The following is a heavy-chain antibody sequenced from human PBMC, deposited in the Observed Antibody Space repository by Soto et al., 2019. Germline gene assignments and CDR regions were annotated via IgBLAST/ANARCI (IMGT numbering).Heavy chain of an antibody. CDR2: IKSKTDGGTT. D-gene: IGHD2-8*01. J-gene: IGHJ6*01. V-gene: IGHV3-15*01. CDR1: GFTFSNAW. Sequence: GGSLRLSCAASGFTFSNAWMSWVRQAPGKGLEWVGRIKSKTDGGTTDYAAPVKGRFTISRDDSKNTLYLQMNSLKTEDTAVYYCTTDTGSYCTNGVCYRRVNYYYYYGMDVWG. CDR3: TTDTGSYCTNGVCYRRVNYYYYYGMDV.